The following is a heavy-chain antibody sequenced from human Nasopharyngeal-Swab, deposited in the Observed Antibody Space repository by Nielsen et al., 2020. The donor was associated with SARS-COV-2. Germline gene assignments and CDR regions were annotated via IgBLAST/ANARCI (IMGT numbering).Heavy chain of an antibody. CDR3: AKDWGVRELDY. CDR1: GFTFSSYA. J-gene: IGHJ4*02. CDR2: ISGSGGST. D-gene: IGHD3-10*01. Sequence: GGSLRLSCAASGFTFSSYAMSWVRQAPEKGLEWVSAISGSGGSTYYADSVKGRFTISRDNPKNTLYLQMNSLRAEDTAVYYCAKDWGVRELDYWGQGTLVTVSS. V-gene: IGHV3-23*01.